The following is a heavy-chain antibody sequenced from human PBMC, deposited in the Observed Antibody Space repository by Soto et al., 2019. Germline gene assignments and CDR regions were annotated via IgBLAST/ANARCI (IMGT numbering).Heavy chain of an antibody. CDR3: ALSYGSGTYPPDY. V-gene: IGHV3-11*01. CDR1: GFTFSDYY. D-gene: IGHD3-10*01. J-gene: IGHJ4*02. Sequence: QVQLVESGGGLVKPGGSLRLSCAASGFTFSDYYMSWIRQAPGKGLDWISYISSSSNDIYYADSVKGRFTISGDNAKNSLYLQMNSLRAEDTAVYYCALSYGSGTYPPDYWGQGTLVTVSS. CDR2: ISSSSNDI.